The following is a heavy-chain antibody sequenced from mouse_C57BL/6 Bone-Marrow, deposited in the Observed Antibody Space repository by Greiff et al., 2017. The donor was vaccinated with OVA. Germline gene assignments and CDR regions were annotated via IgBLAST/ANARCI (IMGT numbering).Heavy chain of an antibody. CDR3: AIIYYYGSPWFAY. CDR2: ISDGGSYT. CDR1: GFTFSSYA. V-gene: IGHV5-4*03. D-gene: IGHD1-1*01. Sequence: EVKVVESGGGLVKPGGSLKLSCAASGFTFSSYAMSWVRQTPEKRLEWVATISDGGSYTYYPDNVKGRFTISRDNAKNNLYLQMSHLKSEDTAMYYCAIIYYYGSPWFAYWGQGTLVTVSA. J-gene: IGHJ3*01.